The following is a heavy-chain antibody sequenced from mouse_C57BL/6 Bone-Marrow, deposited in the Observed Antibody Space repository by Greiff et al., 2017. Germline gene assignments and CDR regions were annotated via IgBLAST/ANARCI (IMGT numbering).Heavy chain of an antibody. V-gene: IGHV1-76*01. CDR1: GYTFTDYY. D-gene: IGHD2-3*01. CDR3: ARGRWFLGAWFAY. CDR2: IYPGSGNT. J-gene: IGHJ3*01. Sequence: QVQLQQSGAELVRPGASVKLSCKASGYTFTDYYINWVKQRPGQGLEWIARIYPGSGNTYYNEKFKGKATLTAEKSSSTAYMQLSSLTSEDSAVYFCARGRWFLGAWFAYWGQGTLVTVSA.